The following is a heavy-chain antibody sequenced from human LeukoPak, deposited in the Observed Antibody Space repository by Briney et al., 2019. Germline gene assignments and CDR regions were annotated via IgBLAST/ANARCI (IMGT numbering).Heavy chain of an antibody. CDR1: GFTFGGSA. CDR3: TRLVRNGNYFDY. J-gene: IGHJ4*02. D-gene: IGHD1-14*01. Sequence: GGSLRLSCAASGFTFGGSAMHWVRQASEKGLEWVGRIRSKANSYATAYAASVKGRFTISRDDSKNTAYLQMNRLKTEDTAVYYCTRLVRNGNYFDYWGQGTLVTVSS. V-gene: IGHV3-73*01. CDR2: IRSKANSYAT.